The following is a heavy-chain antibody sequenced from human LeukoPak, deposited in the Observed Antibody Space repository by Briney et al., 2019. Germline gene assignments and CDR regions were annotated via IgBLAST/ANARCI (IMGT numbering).Heavy chain of an antibody. Sequence: GESLKISCKGSGYSFTSCWIGWVRQMPGKGLEWMGIIYPGDSDTRYSPSFQGQVTISADKSISTAYLQWSSLKASDTAMCYCASLTEYSSSLRWGQGILVTVSS. V-gene: IGHV5-51*01. CDR3: ASLTEYSSSLR. CDR2: IYPGDSDT. CDR1: GYSFTSCW. D-gene: IGHD6-13*01. J-gene: IGHJ4*02.